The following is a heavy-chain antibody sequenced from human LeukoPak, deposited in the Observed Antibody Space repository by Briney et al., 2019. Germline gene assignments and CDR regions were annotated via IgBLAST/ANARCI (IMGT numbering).Heavy chain of an antibody. J-gene: IGHJ6*02. V-gene: IGHV1-24*01. CDR2: FDPEDGET. Sequence: ASVKVSCKVSGYTLTELSMHWVRQAPGKGLGWMGGFDPEDGETIYAQKFQGRVTMTEDTSTDTAYMELSSLRSEDTAVYYCATAVAGHYYYYGMDVWGQGATVTVSS. D-gene: IGHD6-19*01. CDR3: ATAVAGHYYYYGMDV. CDR1: GYTLTELS.